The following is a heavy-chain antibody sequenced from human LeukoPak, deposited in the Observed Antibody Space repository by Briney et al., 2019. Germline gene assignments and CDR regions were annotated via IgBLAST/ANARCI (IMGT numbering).Heavy chain of an antibody. CDR2: ISGSGGST. J-gene: IGHJ4*02. D-gene: IGHD3-22*01. Sequence: PGGSLRLSCAASGFTFSSYAMSWVRQAPGKGLEWVSAISGSGGSTYYADSVKGRFTISRDNSKNTLYLQMNSLRAEDTAVYYCGKSVEIDSNLDYWGQGTLVTVSS. CDR1: GFTFSSYA. V-gene: IGHV3-23*01. CDR3: GKSVEIDSNLDY.